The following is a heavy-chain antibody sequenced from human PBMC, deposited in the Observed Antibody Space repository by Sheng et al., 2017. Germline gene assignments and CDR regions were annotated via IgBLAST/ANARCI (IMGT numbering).Heavy chain of an antibody. V-gene: IGHV3-23*04. CDR2: ISGSGGTT. CDR1: GFTFNTFG. D-gene: IGHD5-12*01. Sequence: EVQVVESGGGLVQPGGTLRLSCVGSGFTFNTFGVHWLRQAPGKGLEWVSAISGSGGTTQYADSVKGRFTISRDNSKSTVYLQMNSLRVDDSALYYCARDPEQWLRFYFDYWGQGSLVTVSS. CDR3: ARDPEQWLRFYFDY. J-gene: IGHJ4*02.